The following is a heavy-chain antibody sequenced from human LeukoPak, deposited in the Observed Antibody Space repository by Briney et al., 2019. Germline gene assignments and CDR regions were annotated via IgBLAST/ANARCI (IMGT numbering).Heavy chain of an antibody. CDR1: GGSISSYY. Sequence: SETLSLTCTVSGGSISSYYWSWIRQPPGKGLEWIEEINHSGSTNYNPSLRSRVTISVDTSKNQFSLKLSSVTAADTAVYYCARGRLGADYWGQGTLVTVSS. D-gene: IGHD3-16*01. CDR3: ARGRLGADY. CDR2: INHSGST. J-gene: IGHJ4*02. V-gene: IGHV4-34*01.